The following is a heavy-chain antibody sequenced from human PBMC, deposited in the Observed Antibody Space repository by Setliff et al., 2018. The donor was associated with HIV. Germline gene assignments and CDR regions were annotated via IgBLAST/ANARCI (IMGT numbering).Heavy chain of an antibody. J-gene: IGHJ4*02. D-gene: IGHD5-18*01. CDR1: GGSLISGGYY. CDR2: VYYTGKT. V-gene: IGHV4-31*03. Sequence: SETLSLTCSVSGGSLISGGYYWSWIRQHPGKGLEWIGYVYYTGKTYYNPSLESRISMSVDTSKNQFSLKLTSVTAADTAMYYCAREGKTAMVTKYDYWGQGTMVTVSS. CDR3: AREGKTAMVTKYDY.